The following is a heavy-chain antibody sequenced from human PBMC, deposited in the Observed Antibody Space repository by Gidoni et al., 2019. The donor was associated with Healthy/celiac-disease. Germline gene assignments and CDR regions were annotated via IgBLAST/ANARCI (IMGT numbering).Heavy chain of an antibody. Sequence: QVQLVQSGAEVKKPGASVKVSCQASGYTFTSYAMHWVRQAPGQRLEWMGWINAGNGNTKYSQKFQGRVTITRDTSASTAYMELSSLRSEDTAVYYCAGGQYVDIVATILGWFDPWGQGTLVTVSS. CDR2: INAGNGNT. V-gene: IGHV1-3*01. D-gene: IGHD5-12*01. J-gene: IGHJ5*02. CDR3: AGGQYVDIVATILGWFDP. CDR1: GYTFTSYA.